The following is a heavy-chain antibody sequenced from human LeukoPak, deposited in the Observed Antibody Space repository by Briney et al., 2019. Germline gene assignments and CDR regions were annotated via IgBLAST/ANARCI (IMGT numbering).Heavy chain of an antibody. J-gene: IGHJ6*03. CDR3: ARGPGYSSGWYEMGFRYYDYYMDV. CDR1: GGSISSYY. V-gene: IGHV4-59*01. CDR2: NYYSGST. D-gene: IGHD6-19*01. Sequence: SETLSLTCTVSGGSISSYYWSWIRQPPGKGLEWIGYNYYSGSTNYNPSLKSRVTISVDTSKNQFSLKLSSVTAADTAVYYCARGPGYSSGWYEMGFRYYDYYMDVWGKGTTVTISS.